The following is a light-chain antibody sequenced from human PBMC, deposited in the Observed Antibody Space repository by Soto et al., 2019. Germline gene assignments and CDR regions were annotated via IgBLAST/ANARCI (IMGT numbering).Light chain of an antibody. V-gene: IGKV3-15*01. J-gene: IGKJ4*01. CDR1: QSVGSN. CDR2: GAS. CDR3: QQYSNWPT. Sequence: IVMTQSPGTLSVSPGERATLSCRASQSVGSNLAWYQQKPGQAPRLLIYGASTRATGIPARFSGSGSGTEFTLTISSLQSEDFAVYYCQQYSNWPTFGGGTKVEIK.